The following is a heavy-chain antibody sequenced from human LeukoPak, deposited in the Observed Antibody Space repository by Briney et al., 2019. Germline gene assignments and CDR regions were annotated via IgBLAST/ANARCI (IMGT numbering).Heavy chain of an antibody. V-gene: IGHV3-20*04. D-gene: IGHD3-22*01. J-gene: IGHJ4*02. Sequence: GGSLRLSCAASGFNFDAYGLNWVRQAPGKGLEWVSGINWSGDTTHYAESVKGRFTISRDNAKKSVSLQMNSLRADDTALYYCARANYYDSSGYNFFDNWGQGTLVTVSS. CDR1: GFNFDAYG. CDR2: INWSGDTT. CDR3: ARANYYDSSGYNFFDN.